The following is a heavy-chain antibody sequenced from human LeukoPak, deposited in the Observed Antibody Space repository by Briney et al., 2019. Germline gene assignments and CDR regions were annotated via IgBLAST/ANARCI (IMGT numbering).Heavy chain of an antibody. J-gene: IGHJ6*03. CDR1: GYTFTSYG. Sequence: ASVKVSCKASGYTFTSYGISWVRQAPGQGLEWMGWICAYNGNTNYAQKLQGRVTMTTDTSTSTAYMELSSLRSEDTAVYYCASRAHGGNSWAWYYYMDVWGKGTTVTVSS. CDR3: ASRAHGGNSWAWYYYMDV. D-gene: IGHD4-23*01. V-gene: IGHV1-18*01. CDR2: ICAYNGNT.